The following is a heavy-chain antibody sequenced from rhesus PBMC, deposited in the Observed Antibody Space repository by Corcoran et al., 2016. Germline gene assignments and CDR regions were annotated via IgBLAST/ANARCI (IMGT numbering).Heavy chain of an antibody. D-gene: IGHD3-34*01. CDR3: ARVAGVIINWYFDL. CDR2: IYGSGGGT. CDR1: GGSISDDYY. J-gene: IGHJ2*01. V-gene: IGHV4-106*01. Sequence: QVQLQESGPGLVKPSETLSLTCAVSGGSISDDYYWSWIRQPPGKGLEWIGYIYGSGGGTNYNPSLKNRVTISIDTSKNQFSLKLSSVTAADTAMYYCARVAGVIINWYFDLWGPGTPITISS.